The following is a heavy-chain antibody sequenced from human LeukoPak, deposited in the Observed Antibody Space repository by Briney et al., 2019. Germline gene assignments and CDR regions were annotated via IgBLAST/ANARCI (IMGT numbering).Heavy chain of an antibody. V-gene: IGHV3-30*18. CDR3: AKGGISGWGFFDY. J-gene: IGHJ4*02. D-gene: IGHD6-19*01. CDR1: GFTFSSYG. CDR2: ISYDGSNK. Sequence: GRSLRLSCAASGFTFSSYGMHWVRQAPGKGLEWVAVISYDGSNKYYADPVKGRFTISRDNSKNTLYLQMNSLRAEDTAVYYCAKGGISGWGFFDYWGQGTLVTVSS.